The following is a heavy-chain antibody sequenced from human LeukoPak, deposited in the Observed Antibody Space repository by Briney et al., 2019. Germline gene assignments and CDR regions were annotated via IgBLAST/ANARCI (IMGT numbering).Heavy chain of an antibody. D-gene: IGHD3-9*01. CDR1: GYTFTSYG. Sequence: ASVKVSCKASGYTFTSYGISWVRQAPGQGLEWMGWISAYNGNTNYAQKLQGRVTMTTDTSTSTAYMELRSLRSDDTAVYYCARESVLRYFDWLSPRSYYMDVWGKGTTVTVSS. J-gene: IGHJ6*03. CDR2: ISAYNGNT. CDR3: ARESVLRYFDWLSPRSYYMDV. V-gene: IGHV1-18*01.